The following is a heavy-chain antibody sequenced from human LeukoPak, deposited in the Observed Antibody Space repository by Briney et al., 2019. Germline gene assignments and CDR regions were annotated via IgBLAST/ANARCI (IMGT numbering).Heavy chain of an antibody. J-gene: IGHJ5*02. CDR3: ARLPSGIAGQYNWFDP. CDR1: GGTFSSYA. Sequence: SVKVSCKASGGTFSSYAISWVRQAPGQGLEWMGGIIPIFGTANYAQKFQGRVTITADESTSTAYMELSSLRSEDTAVYYCARLPSGIAGQYNWFDPWGQGTLVTVSS. D-gene: IGHD6-13*01. CDR2: IIPIFGTA. V-gene: IGHV1-69*13.